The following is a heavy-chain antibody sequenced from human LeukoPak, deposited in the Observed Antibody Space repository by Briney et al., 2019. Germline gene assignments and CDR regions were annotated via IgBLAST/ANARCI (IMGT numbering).Heavy chain of an antibody. V-gene: IGHV5-51*01. CDR2: IYPGDSDT. Sequence: GASLQISCEGSGSSFASYWIGWVRQMPGKGLEWMGIIYPGDSDTRYSPSFQGQVTISADKSIATAYLQWSSLKASDTAMYYCARGNHCGSTSCALDYWGQGTLVTVSS. CDR3: ARGNHCGSTSCALDY. J-gene: IGHJ4*02. D-gene: IGHD2-2*01. CDR1: GSSFASYW.